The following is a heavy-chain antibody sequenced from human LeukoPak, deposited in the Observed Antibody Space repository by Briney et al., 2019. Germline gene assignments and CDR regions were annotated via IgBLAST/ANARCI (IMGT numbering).Heavy chain of an antibody. CDR1: GYTFSNYW. CDR3: ARVSYDYIWGIIYYFDY. V-gene: IGHV5-51*01. CDR2: IYPGDSDT. Sequence: GESLKISCKGSGYTFSNYWIAWVRQMPEKGLEWMGIIYPGDSDTRYSPSFQGQVTISADKSISTAYLQWSSLKASDTAMFYCARVSYDYIWGIIYYFDYWGQGTLVTVSS. J-gene: IGHJ4*02. D-gene: IGHD3-16*01.